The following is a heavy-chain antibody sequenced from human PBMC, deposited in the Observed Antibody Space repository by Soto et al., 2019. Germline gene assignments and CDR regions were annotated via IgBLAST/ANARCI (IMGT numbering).Heavy chain of an antibody. Sequence: PGGSLRLSCPASGIRFDDYVMHLVRPGPGKGLEWVSGISWNSGDIYYADSVKGRFTISRDNAKRSLYLQMNSLRTEDTALYYCAKDNDLDRDGPFDYWGQGILVTVSS. V-gene: IGHV3-9*01. J-gene: IGHJ4*02. CDR1: GIRFDDYV. CDR3: AKDNDLDRDGPFDY. D-gene: IGHD2-2*03. CDR2: ISWNSGDI.